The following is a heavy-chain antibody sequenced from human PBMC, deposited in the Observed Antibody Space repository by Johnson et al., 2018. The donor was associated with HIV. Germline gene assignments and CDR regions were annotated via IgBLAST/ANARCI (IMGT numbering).Heavy chain of an antibody. Sequence: QVQLVESGGGVVQRGRSLRLSCAASGFIFSDYGMHWVRQAPGQGLEWVAVISYDGSNKHYADSVKGRFTISRDNSKKMVSLQMNSLRAEDMATYYCTKDREGGYSHGYGAFDIWGQGTMVTVTS. J-gene: IGHJ3*02. CDR2: ISYDGSNK. V-gene: IGHV3-30*18. CDR3: TKDREGGYSHGYGAFDI. CDR1: GFIFSDYG. D-gene: IGHD5-18*01.